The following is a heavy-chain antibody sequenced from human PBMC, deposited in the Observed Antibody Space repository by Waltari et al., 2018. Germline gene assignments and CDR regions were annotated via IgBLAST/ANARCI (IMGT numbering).Heavy chain of an antibody. Sequence: EVQLVESGGGLVQPGGSLRLSCAASGFTLSSYAMHGVRQAPGKGLEYVSAISSNGGSTYYANSVKGRFTISRDNSKNTLYLQMGSLRAEDMAVYYCARDIGRGSYDYWGQGTLVTVSS. CDR1: GFTLSSYA. CDR2: ISSNGGST. CDR3: ARDIGRGSYDY. D-gene: IGHD6-6*01. V-gene: IGHV3-64*01. J-gene: IGHJ4*02.